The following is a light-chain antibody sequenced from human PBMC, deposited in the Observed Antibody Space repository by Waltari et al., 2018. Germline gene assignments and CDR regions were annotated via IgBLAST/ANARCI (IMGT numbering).Light chain of an antibody. V-gene: IGKV1-33*01. Sequence: DIQMTQSPSSLSASLGDRVTITCQASRDINNYLNWYQQNTGKAPKLLIYAASTLETGVPSRFSGSGSGTDFVFTISRLQPEDIATYYCQHYDGVPPWTFGQGTRVDFK. CDR3: QHYDGVPPWT. CDR2: AAS. J-gene: IGKJ1*01. CDR1: RDINNY.